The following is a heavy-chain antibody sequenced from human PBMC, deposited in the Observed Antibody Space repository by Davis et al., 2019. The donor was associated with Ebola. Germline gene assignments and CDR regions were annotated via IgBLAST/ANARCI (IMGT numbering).Heavy chain of an antibody. D-gene: IGHD6-19*01. V-gene: IGHV3-73*01. CDR2: IRSKSNSYAT. Sequence: PGGSLRLSCAASGFTFSGAALHWVRQASGKGLEWIGRIRSKSNSYATAYAASVKGRFTISRDDSKNTAYLQMNSLKTEDTAVYYCTSSAVAGTYDYWGQGTLVTVSS. CDR3: TSSAVAGTYDY. J-gene: IGHJ4*02. CDR1: GFTFSGAA.